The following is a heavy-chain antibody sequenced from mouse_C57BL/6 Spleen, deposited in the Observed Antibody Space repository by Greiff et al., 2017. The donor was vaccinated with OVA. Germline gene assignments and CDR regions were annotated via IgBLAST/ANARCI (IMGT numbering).Heavy chain of an antibody. CDR2: IYPGDGDT. V-gene: IGHV1-82*01. D-gene: IGHD2-5*01. Sequence: QVQLKESGPELVKPGASVKISCKASGYAFSSSWMNWVKQRPGKGLEWIGRIYPGDGDTNYNGKFKGKATLTADKSSSTAYMQLSSLTSEDSAVYFCARLYSNYGVYFDYWGQGTTLTVSS. CDR1: GYAFSSSW. J-gene: IGHJ2*01. CDR3: ARLYSNYGVYFDY.